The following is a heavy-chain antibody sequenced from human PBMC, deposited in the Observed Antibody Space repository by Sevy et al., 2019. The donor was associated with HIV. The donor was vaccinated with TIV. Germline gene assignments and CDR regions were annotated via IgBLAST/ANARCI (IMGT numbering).Heavy chain of an antibody. CDR3: ARDYDLVYYFDY. CDR2: ISYDGSNK. Sequence: GGSLRLSCAASGFTFSSYAMHWVRQAPGKGLEWVAVISYDGSNKYYADSVKGRFTISRDNSKNTLYLQMNSLRAEDTAVYYCARDYDLVYYFDYWGQGTLVTVSS. V-gene: IGHV3-30*04. CDR1: GFTFSSYA. D-gene: IGHD3-22*01. J-gene: IGHJ4*02.